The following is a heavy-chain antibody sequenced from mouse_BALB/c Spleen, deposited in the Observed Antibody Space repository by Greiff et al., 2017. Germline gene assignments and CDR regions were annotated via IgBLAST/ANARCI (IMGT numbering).Heavy chain of an antibody. CDR3: ARRLRRDYYAMDY. J-gene: IGHJ4*01. CDR1: GYTFTSYW. Sequence: VQLQQSGAELAKPGASVKMSCKASGYTFTSYWMHWVKQRPGQGLEWIGYINPSTGYTEYNQKFKDKATLTADKSSSTAYMQLSSLTSEDSAVYYCARRLRRDYYAMDYWGQGTSVTVSS. D-gene: IGHD2-4*01. V-gene: IGHV1-7*01. CDR2: INPSTGYT.